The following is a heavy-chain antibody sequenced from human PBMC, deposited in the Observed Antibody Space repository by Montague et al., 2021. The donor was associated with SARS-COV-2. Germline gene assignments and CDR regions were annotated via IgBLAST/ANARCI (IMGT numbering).Heavy chain of an antibody. J-gene: IGHJ4*02. CDR3: ARIPVGSKYYFDF. V-gene: IGHV6-1*01. CDR1: RDSVSSNIAT. CDR2: THYRSKWYN. D-gene: IGHD2-2*01. Sequence: CAISRDSVSSNIATWNWIRQSPSRGLEWLGRTHYRSKWYNDYAESVKSRITIDPDTSKHQFSLHLNSVTPEDTAVYYCARIPVGSKYYFDFWGREPWSPSPQ.